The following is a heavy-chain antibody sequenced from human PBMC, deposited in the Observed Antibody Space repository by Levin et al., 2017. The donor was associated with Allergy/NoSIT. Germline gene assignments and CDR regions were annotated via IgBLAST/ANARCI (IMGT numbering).Heavy chain of an antibody. J-gene: IGHJ4*02. CDR2: ITVYNGKT. CDR3: ARGYFDWTPDY. CDR1: GFTFSNYS. Sequence: PSASVKVSCWPSGFTFSNYSISWVRQAPGQGLEWMGWITVYNGKTNYAQKLQGRVTMTTDASTSTAYMELRSLRSDDTAIYYCARGYFDWTPDYWGQGTLVTVSS. V-gene: IGHV1-18*01. D-gene: IGHD3-9*01.